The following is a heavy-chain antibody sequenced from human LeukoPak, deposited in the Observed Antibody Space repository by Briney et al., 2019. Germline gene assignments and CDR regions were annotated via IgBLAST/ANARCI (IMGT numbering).Heavy chain of an antibody. CDR2: IYNSGST. CDR3: ARGVGVVVPGATGDS. CDR1: GGSISGYY. V-gene: IGHV4-59*08. J-gene: IGHJ5*01. Sequence: KPSETLSLTCTVSGGSISGYYWSWIRQPPGKGLEWIGYIYNSGSTNYNPSLKSRVTISVDTSENRFSLRLSSVTAADTAVYYCARGVGVVVPGATGDSWGQGTLVTVSS. D-gene: IGHD2-2*01.